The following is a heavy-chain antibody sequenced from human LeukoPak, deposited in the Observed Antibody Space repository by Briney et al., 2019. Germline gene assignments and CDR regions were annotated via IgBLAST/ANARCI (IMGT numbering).Heavy chain of an antibody. Sequence: GGSLTLSCAASGFTFSSYGMHWVRQAPGKGLEWEAFIRYDGSDKYYADSVRGRFTISRDNSKNTLYLQMNSLRAEDTAVYYCARIGAVAGHFDYWGQGTLVTVSS. CDR2: IRYDGSDK. CDR3: ARIGAVAGHFDY. CDR1: GFTFSSYG. D-gene: IGHD6-19*01. J-gene: IGHJ4*02. V-gene: IGHV3-30*02.